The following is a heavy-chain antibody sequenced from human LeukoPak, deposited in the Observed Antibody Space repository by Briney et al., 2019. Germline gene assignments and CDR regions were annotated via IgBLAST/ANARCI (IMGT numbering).Heavy chain of an antibody. CDR1: GGTFNSYA. Sequence: ASVKVSCKASGGTFNSYAISWVRQAPGQGLEWMGWISADNGNTKYAQKLQDRVTMTTDTSTSTAYMELRSLRSDDTAIYYCARPSGSGNYYQKPLDYWGQGILVTVSS. D-gene: IGHD3-10*01. J-gene: IGHJ4*02. CDR2: ISADNGNT. CDR3: ARPSGSGNYYQKPLDY. V-gene: IGHV1-18*01.